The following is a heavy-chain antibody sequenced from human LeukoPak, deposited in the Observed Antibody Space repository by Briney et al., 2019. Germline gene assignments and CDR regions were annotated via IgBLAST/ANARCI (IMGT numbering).Heavy chain of an antibody. J-gene: IGHJ6*02. Sequence: SETLSLTCAVYGGSFSGSYWSWIRQPPGKGLEWIGEINHSGSTNYNPSLKSRVTISVDTSKNQFSLKLSSVTAADTAVYYCARGTGSGSYGDYYYGMDVWGQGTTVTVSS. CDR1: GGSFSGSY. V-gene: IGHV4-34*01. CDR3: ARGTGSGSYGDYYYGMDV. D-gene: IGHD3-10*01. CDR2: INHSGST.